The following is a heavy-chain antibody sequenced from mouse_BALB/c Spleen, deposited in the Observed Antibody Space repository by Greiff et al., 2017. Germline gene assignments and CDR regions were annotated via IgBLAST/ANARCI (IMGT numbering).Heavy chain of an antibody. CDR2: ISSGSSTI. J-gene: IGHJ3*01. Sequence: EVKVVESGGGLVQPGGSRKLSCAASGFTFSSFGMHWVRQAPEKGLEWVAYISSGSSTIYYADTVKGRFTISRDNPKNTLFLQMTSLRSEDTAMYYCARDMGYYRYDGFAYWGQGTLVTVSA. V-gene: IGHV5-17*02. CDR1: GFTFSSFG. CDR3: ARDMGYYRYDGFAY. D-gene: IGHD2-14*01.